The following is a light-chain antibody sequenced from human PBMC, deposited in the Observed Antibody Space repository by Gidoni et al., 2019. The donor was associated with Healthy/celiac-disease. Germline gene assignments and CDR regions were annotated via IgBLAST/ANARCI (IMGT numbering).Light chain of an antibody. V-gene: IGKV1-5*01. CDR3: QQYNSYSPST. CDR1: QSISSW. Sequence: DLQLTQSPSTLSASVGDRVTSTCRASQSISSWLAWYQQKPGKAPKLLIYDASSLESGVPSRFSGSGSGTEFTLTISSLQPDDFATYYCQQYNSYSPSTFGQGTKLEIK. CDR2: DAS. J-gene: IGKJ2*01.